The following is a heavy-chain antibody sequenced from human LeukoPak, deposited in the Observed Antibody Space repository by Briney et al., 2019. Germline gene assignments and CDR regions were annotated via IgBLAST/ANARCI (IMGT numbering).Heavy chain of an antibody. D-gene: IGHD6-19*01. CDR1: GGSISSYY. Sequence: SETLSLTCTVSGGSISSYYWSWIRQPPGKGLEWIGEINHSGSTNYNPSLRSRVTVSVHTSKNPLSLKLSSVTAADTAVYYCARQWLVSCLFDYWGQGTLVTTAS. V-gene: IGHV4-34*01. CDR2: INHSGST. J-gene: IGHJ4*02. CDR3: ARQWLVSCLFDY.